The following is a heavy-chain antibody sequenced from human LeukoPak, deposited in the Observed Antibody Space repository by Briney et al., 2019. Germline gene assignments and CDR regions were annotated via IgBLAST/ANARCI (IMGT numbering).Heavy chain of an antibody. V-gene: IGHV3-30*02. CDR3: ARGPIMITFGGVSDYYYMDV. J-gene: IGHJ6*03. D-gene: IGHD3-16*01. CDR2: IRYDGSNK. CDR1: GFTFSSYG. Sequence: PGGSLRLSCAASGFTFSSYGMHWVRQAPGKGLEWVAFIRYDGSNKYYADSVKGRFTISRDNSKNTLYLQMNSLRAEDTAVYYCARGPIMITFGGVSDYYYMDVWGKGTTVTVSS.